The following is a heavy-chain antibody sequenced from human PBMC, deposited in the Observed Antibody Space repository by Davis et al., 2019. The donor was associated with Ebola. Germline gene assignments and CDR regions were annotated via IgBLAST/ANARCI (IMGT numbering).Heavy chain of an antibody. J-gene: IGHJ4*02. CDR1: GYSFTNYA. CDR2: INTGNSNT. CDR3: ARDEFDY. Sequence: ASVKVSCKASGYSFTNYAIHWVRQAPGQRLEWMGWINTGNSNTEYSQKFQGRVTITRDTSASTAYMELSSLRSEDTAVYFCARDEFDYWGQGTLVTVSS. V-gene: IGHV1-3*04.